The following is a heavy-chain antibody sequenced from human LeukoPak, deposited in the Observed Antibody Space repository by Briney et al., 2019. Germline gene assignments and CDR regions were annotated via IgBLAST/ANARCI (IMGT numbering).Heavy chain of an antibody. D-gene: IGHD6-6*01. CDR2: IRYDGSNK. V-gene: IGHV3-30*02. J-gene: IGHJ4*02. Sequence: PGGSLRLSCAASGFTFSSYGMHWVRQAPGKGLEWVAFIRYDGSNKYYTDSVKGRFTISGDNAKNSLYLQMNSLRAEDTAVYYCARESFAARWDWGQGTLVTVSS. CDR3: ARESFAARWD. CDR1: GFTFSSYG.